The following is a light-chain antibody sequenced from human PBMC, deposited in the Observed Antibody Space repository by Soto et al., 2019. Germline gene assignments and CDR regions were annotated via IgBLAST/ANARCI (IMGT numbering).Light chain of an antibody. V-gene: IGLV2-8*01. Sequence: QSALTQPPSASGSPGQSVTISCTGTSSDVGGYNYVSWYQHHPGKAPKLMIYEVSKRPSGVPDRFSGSKSGNTASLTVSGLQAEDEAEYYCSSYAGSNNLHVVFGGGTKLTVL. J-gene: IGLJ2*01. CDR2: EVS. CDR1: SSDVGGYNY. CDR3: SSYAGSNNLHVV.